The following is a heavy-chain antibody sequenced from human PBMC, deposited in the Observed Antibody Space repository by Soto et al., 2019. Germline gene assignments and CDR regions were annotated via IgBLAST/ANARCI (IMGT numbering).Heavy chain of an antibody. CDR1: GGTLRSCA. CDR2: IIPIFGTA. CDR3: ARDLRNSGSYSRWLDL. Sequence: SVQVSCESCGGTLRSCAMSWVRQATRQGLEWMGGIIPIFGTANYAQKFQGRVTITADKSTSTAYMELSSLRSEDTAVYYCARDLRNSGSYSRWLDLWGPGTMVPLSS. J-gene: IGHJ5*02. V-gene: IGHV1-69*06. D-gene: IGHD1-26*01.